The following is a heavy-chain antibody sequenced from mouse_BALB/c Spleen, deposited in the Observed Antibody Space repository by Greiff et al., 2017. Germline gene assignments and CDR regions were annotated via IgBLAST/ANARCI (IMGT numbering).Heavy chain of an antibody. CDR2: ISYSGST. V-gene: IGHV3-2*02. CDR3: ARRATTTWYFDV. CDR1: GYSITSDYA. J-gene: IGHJ1*01. D-gene: IGHD1-1*01. Sequence: EVQGVESGPGLVKPSQSLSLTCTVTGYSITSDYAWNWIRQFPGNKLEWMGYISYSGSTSYNPSLKSRISITRDTSKNQFFLQLNSVTTEDTATYYCARRATTTWYFDVWGAGTTVTVSS.